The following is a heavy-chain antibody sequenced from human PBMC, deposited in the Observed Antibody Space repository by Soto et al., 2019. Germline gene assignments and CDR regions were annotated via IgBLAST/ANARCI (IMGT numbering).Heavy chain of an antibody. CDR3: ARDGRVTMRTGGLDY. J-gene: IGHJ4*02. V-gene: IGHV3-33*08. CDR1: GFTFSSYS. D-gene: IGHD3-22*01. CDR2: IWYDGSNK. Sequence: GGSLRLSCAASGFTFSSYSMNWVRQAPGKGLEWVAVIWYDGSNKYYADSVKGRFTISRDNSKNTLYLQMNSLRAEDTAVYYCARDGRVTMRTGGLDYWGQGTLVTVSS.